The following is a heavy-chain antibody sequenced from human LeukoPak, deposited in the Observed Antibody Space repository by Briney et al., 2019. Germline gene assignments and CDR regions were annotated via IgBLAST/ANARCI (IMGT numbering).Heavy chain of an antibody. D-gene: IGHD4-17*01. CDR2: INSDGSST. J-gene: IGHJ4*02. V-gene: IGHV3-74*01. CDR1: GFTSSSYA. Sequence: GGSLRLSCAASGFTSSSYAMHWVRQAPGKGLVWVSRINSDGSSTSYADSVKGRFTISRDNAKNTLYLQMNSLRAEDTAVYYCVGTVITSDYWGQGTLVTVSS. CDR3: VGTVITSDY.